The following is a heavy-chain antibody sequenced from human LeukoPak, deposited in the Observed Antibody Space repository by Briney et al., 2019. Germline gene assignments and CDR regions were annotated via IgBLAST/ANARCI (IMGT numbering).Heavy chain of an antibody. CDR3: ARDWLAAAGTFDY. CDR2: IRSNGGST. D-gene: IGHD6-13*01. V-gene: IGHV3-64*04. J-gene: IGHJ4*02. Sequence: PGGSLRLSCSASGFTFSSYAIHWVRQAPGKGLEYFSAIRSNGGSTYYADSVKGRFTISRDNAKNSLYLQMNSLRAEDTAVYYCARDWLAAAGTFDYWGQGTLVTVSS. CDR1: GFTFSSYA.